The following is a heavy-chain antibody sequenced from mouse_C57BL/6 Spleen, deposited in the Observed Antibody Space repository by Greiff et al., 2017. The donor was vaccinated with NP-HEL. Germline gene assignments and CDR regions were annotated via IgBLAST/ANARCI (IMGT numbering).Heavy chain of an antibody. CDR2: IYPGSGNT. J-gene: IGHJ4*01. CDR1: GYTFTDYY. Sequence: VQLVESGAELVRPGASVKLSCKASGYTFTDYYINWVKQRPGQGLEWIARIYPGSGNTYYNEKFKGKATLTAEKSSSTAYMQLSSLTSEDSAVYFCARWDYYGSPYAMDYWGQGTSVTVSS. D-gene: IGHD1-1*01. V-gene: IGHV1-76*01. CDR3: ARWDYYGSPYAMDY.